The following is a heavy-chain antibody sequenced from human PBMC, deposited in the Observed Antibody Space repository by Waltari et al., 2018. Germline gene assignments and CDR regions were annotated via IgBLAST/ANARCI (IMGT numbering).Heavy chain of an antibody. CDR2: ITSSGNTI. D-gene: IGHD2-2*02. V-gene: IGHV3-48*03. J-gene: IGHJ3*02. CDR1: GFIFSNFE. Sequence: EVQLVESGGGLVQPGGSLRLSCAASGFIFSNFEMNWVRQAPGKRLEWVSYITSSGNTIYYADSVKGRFTISRDDAKNSLYLHMNSLRAEDTAVYYCARGGVVVPSAIATPLYGDAFDIWGQGTMGTVSS. CDR3: ARGGVVVPSAIATPLYGDAFDI.